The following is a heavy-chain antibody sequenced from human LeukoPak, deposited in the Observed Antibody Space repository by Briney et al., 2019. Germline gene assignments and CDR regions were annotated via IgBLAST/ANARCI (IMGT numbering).Heavy chain of an antibody. V-gene: IGHV3-7*01. CDR1: GFSFSNYW. D-gene: IGHD6-13*01. J-gene: IGHJ4*02. CDR3: GRFGYEAAVDL. Sequence: GGSLRLSCAASGFSFSNYWMMWVRQAPGQGPEFLANIKPTGSETYYADLVKGRFIISRDNAKSSLFLQMNSLRGDDTAVYYCGRFGYEAAVDLLGRGTLVTVSS. CDR2: IKPTGSET.